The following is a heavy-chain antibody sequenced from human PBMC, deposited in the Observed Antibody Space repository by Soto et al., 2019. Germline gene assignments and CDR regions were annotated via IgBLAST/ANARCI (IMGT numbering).Heavy chain of an antibody. V-gene: IGHV4-59*08. CDR1: GGSISSYY. CDR3: ARQTRGAGRDNFDY. Sequence: PSETLSLTCTVSGGSISSYYWSWIRQPPGKGLEWIGYIYYSGSTNYNPSLKSRVTISVDTSKNQFSLKLSSVTAADTAVYYYARQTRGAGRDNFDYWGQGTLVTVSS. D-gene: IGHD6-19*01. J-gene: IGHJ4*02. CDR2: IYYSGST.